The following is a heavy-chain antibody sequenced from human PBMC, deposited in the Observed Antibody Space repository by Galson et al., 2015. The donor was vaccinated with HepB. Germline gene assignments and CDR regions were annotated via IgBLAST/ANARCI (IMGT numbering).Heavy chain of an antibody. V-gene: IGHV1-2*06. CDR2: INPKSGGT. CDR3: ARGTHILVVVAANFDY. J-gene: IGHJ4*02. CDR1: GYTFTNYY. Sequence: SVKVSCKASGYTFTNYYIHWLRQAPGQGLEWMGRINPKSGGTNFAQKFQGRVTLTRDTSISTAYMELSSLRSDDTAFYYCARGTHILVVVAANFDYWGQGTLVTVSS. D-gene: IGHD2-15*01.